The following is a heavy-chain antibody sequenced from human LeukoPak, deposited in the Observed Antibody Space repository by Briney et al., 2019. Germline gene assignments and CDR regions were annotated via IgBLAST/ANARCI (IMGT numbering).Heavy chain of an antibody. D-gene: IGHD3-3*01. J-gene: IGHJ5*02. V-gene: IGHV1-69*05. Sequence: SVKVSCKASGGTLSSYAISWVRQAPGQGLEWMGRIIPIFGTANYAQKFQGRVTITTDESTSTAYMELSSPRSEDTAVYYCARDGSRFLEWLPYSGNWFDPWGQGTLVTVSS. CDR2: IIPIFGTA. CDR3: ARDGSRFLEWLPYSGNWFDP. CDR1: GGTLSSYA.